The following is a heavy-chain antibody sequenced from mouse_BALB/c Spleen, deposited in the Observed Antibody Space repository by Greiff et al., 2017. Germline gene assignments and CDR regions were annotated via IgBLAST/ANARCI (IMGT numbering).Heavy chain of an antibody. J-gene: IGHJ4*01. CDR3: ARSTMITDYAMDY. D-gene: IGHD2-4*01. CDR2: IYPGDGDT. Sequence: LVESGAELARPGASVKLSCKASGYTFTSYWMQWVKQRPGQGLEWIGAIYPGDGDTRYTQKFKGKATLTADKSSSTAYMQLSSLASEDSAVYYCARSTMITDYAMDYWGQGTSVTVSS. CDR1: GYTFTSYW. V-gene: IGHV1-87*01.